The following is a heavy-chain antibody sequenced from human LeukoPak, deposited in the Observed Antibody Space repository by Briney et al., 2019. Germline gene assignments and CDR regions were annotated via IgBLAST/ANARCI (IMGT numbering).Heavy chain of an antibody. J-gene: IGHJ5*02. D-gene: IGHD1-26*01. Sequence: PGGSLRLSCAASGFTFSSYAMHWVRQAPGKGLEWVAVISYDGSNKYYADSVKGRFTISRDNSKNTLYLQMNSLRAEDTAVYYCAKGAKRVVGATTHWIDPWGQGTLVTVSS. CDR1: GFTFSSYA. CDR2: ISYDGSNK. V-gene: IGHV3-30*04. CDR3: AKGAKRVVGATTHWIDP.